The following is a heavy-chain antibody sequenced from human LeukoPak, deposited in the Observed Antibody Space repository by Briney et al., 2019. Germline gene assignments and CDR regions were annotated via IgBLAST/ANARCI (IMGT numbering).Heavy chain of an antibody. CDR2: ISDSGSTT. CDR3: ARDCSSTSCHWWHVFDF. J-gene: IGHJ3*01. CDR1: EFTFSTYC. V-gene: IGHV3-48*01. D-gene: IGHD2-2*01. Sequence: GRSLSLACITSEFTFSTYCTSCVSQAAGKWLEWVSYISDSGSTTQNADSMKSRFTISRDNAKNTLYLQMTTLRAEDTAVYYCARDCSSTSCHWWHVFDFWGQGTMVTVSS.